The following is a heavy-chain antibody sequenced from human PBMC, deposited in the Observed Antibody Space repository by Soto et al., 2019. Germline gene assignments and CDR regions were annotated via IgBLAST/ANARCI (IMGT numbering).Heavy chain of an antibody. CDR3: TTVMITFGGVIAFDC. D-gene: IGHD3-16*02. J-gene: IGHJ4*02. CDR1: GFTFSNAW. CDR2: IKSKTDGGTT. Sequence: GGSLRLSCAASGFTFSNAWMSWVRQAPGKGLEWVGRIKSKTDGGTTDYAAPVKGRFTISRDDSKNTPYLQMNSLKTEDTAVYYCTTVMITFGGVIAFDCWGQGTLVTVSS. V-gene: IGHV3-15*01.